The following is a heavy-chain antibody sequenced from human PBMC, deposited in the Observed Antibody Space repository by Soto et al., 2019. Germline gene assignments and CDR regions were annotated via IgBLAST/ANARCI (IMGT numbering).Heavy chain of an antibody. J-gene: IGHJ4*02. V-gene: IGHV3-48*01. CDR3: GSSASPDAY. CDR2: INSGSTSV. Sequence: EVQLVESGGGLVQPGGSLRLSCVTSGFIFNSYSMNWVRHAPGKGLEWISYINSGSTSVFYADSVKGRFTISRDNAKNSLYLQMNSLRAEDTAVYYCGSSASPDAYWGQGTLVTVSS. D-gene: IGHD3-22*01. CDR1: GFIFNSYS.